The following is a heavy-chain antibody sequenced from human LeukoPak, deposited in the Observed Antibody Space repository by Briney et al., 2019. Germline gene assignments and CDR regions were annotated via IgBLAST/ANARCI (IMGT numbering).Heavy chain of an antibody. J-gene: IGHJ5*02. CDR2: IKHDGSEK. CDR1: GFTFRDYW. CDR3: AKDPGSGWGVYNWFDP. V-gene: IGHV3-7*03. Sequence: GGSLRLSCAASGFTFRDYWMSWVRQAPGKGLEWVANIKHDGSEKYYVASVKGRFTISKDIPKNSLYLQMNSLRTEDTAVYYCAKDPGSGWGVYNWFDPWGQGTLVTVSS. D-gene: IGHD6-19*01.